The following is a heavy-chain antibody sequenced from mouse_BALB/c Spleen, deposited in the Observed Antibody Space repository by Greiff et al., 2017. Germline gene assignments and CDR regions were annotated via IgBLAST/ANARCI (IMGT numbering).Heavy chain of an antibody. J-gene: IGHJ3*01. CDR3: VRERDYYDYDRGAWFAY. Sequence: EVQLVETGGGLVQPKGSLKLSCAASGFTFNTNAMNWVRQAPGKGLEWVARIRSKSNNYATYYADSVKDRFTISRDDSQSMLYLQMNNLKTEDTAMYYCVRERDYYDYDRGAWFAYWGQGTLVTVSA. CDR1: GFTFNTNA. V-gene: IGHV10S3*01. CDR2: IRSKSNNYAT. D-gene: IGHD2-4*01.